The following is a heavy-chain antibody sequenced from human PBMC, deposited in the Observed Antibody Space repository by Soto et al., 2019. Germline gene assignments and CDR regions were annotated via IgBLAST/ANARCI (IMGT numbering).Heavy chain of an antibody. D-gene: IGHD1-26*01. V-gene: IGHV4-4*02. Sequence: SETLSLTCAVSGGSISSSNWWSWVRQPPGKGLEWIGEIYHSGSTNYNPSLKSRVTISVDTSKNQFSLKLSSVTAADTAVYYCARARGVGATRWFAPWGQGTLVTVFS. CDR1: GGSISSSNW. J-gene: IGHJ5*02. CDR2: IYHSGST. CDR3: ARARGVGATRWFAP.